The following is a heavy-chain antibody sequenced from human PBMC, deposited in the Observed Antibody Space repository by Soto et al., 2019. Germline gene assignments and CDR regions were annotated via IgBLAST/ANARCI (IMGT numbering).Heavy chain of an antibody. CDR3: ARGVGSGWLTWFDT. D-gene: IGHD6-19*01. Sequence: QVQLQESGPGLVKPSQTLSLTCTVSGGSISSGGYYWSWIRQHPGKGLEWIGYIYYSGSTYYNPSLKRRVTISVATSKTQFPLKLSSVTAADTAVYYCARGVGSGWLTWFDTWGQGTLVTVSS. CDR2: IYYSGST. V-gene: IGHV4-31*03. J-gene: IGHJ5*02. CDR1: GGSISSGGYY.